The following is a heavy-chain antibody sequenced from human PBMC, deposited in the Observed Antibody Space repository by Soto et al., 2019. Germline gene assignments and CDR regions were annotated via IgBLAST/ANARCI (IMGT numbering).Heavy chain of an antibody. D-gene: IGHD1-1*01. J-gene: IGHJ4*02. V-gene: IGHV5-10-1*01. CDR1: GYSFTDYW. CDR3: VIHVRGALAELDS. Sequence: GESLKISCKASGYSFTDYWITWVRQMPGKGLEWLGRIDPSDSYVNYSPSFEGRLTISVDKSITTAYLQWDSLKASDSAIFYCVIHVRGALAELDSWGQGTLVTV. CDR2: IDPSDSYV.